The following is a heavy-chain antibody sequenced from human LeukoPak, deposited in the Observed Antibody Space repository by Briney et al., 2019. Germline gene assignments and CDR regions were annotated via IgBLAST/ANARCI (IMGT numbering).Heavy chain of an antibody. Sequence: GGSLRLSCAASGFIFTSYAMNWVRQAPGKGLEWVAVISFDGSDKYYADSVKGRFTISRDNSKNTLYLQMNSLRAEDTAVYYCARYDCSGGSCYSFQGYWCQGTLVTVSS. CDR2: ISFDGSDK. CDR1: GFIFTSYA. V-gene: IGHV3-30-3*01. CDR3: ARYDCSGGSCYSFQGY. J-gene: IGHJ4*02. D-gene: IGHD2-15*01.